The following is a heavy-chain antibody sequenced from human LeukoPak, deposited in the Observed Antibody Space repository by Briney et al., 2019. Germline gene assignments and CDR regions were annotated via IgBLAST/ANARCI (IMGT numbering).Heavy chain of an antibody. CDR2: IYYSGST. CDR3: ARGDFCSSSNCYLRPMDV. CDR1: GGSISDYY. D-gene: IGHD2-2*01. J-gene: IGHJ6*03. V-gene: IGHV4-59*01. Sequence: SETLSLTCTVSGGSISDYYWNWIRQPPGKGLEWICYIYYSGSTTYNPSLKSRVTMSVDTAKNQFSLKLRSVTAADTAVYYCARGDFCSSSNCYLRPMDVWGKGTTVTVSS.